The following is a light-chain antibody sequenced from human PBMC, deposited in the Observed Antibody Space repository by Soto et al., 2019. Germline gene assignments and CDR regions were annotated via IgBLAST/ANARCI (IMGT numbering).Light chain of an antibody. J-gene: IGLJ3*02. V-gene: IGLV1-40*01. Sequence: QSVLTQPPSVSGAPGQRVTISCTGSSSNIGAGYDVHWYQQLPGTAPKLLSYGNSNRHSGVPDRFSGSKSGPSASLAISGLQAEDEADYYCQSYDSSLSGGVFGGGTKLTVL. CDR2: GNS. CDR3: QSYDSSLSGGV. CDR1: SSNIGAGYD.